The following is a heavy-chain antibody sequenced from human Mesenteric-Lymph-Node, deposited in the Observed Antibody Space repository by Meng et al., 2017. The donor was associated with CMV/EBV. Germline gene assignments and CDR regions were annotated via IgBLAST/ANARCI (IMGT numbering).Heavy chain of an antibody. CDR3: TMEYDFWSGYYPELGY. CDR2: IRSKAYGGTT. D-gene: IGHD3-3*01. J-gene: IGHJ4*02. V-gene: IGHV3-49*04. CDR1: GFTFGDYA. Sequence: GESLKISCTASGFTFGDYAMSWVRQAPGKGLEWVGFIRSKAYGGTTEYAASVKGRFTISRDDSKSIAYLQMNSLKTEDTAVYYCTMEYDFWSGYYPELGYWGQGTLVTVSS.